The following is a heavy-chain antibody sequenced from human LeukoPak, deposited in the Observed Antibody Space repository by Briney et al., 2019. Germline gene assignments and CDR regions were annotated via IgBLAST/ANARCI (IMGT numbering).Heavy chain of an antibody. J-gene: IGHJ6*03. Sequence: SETLSLTCAVYGGSFSGYYWSWIRQPPGKGLEWIGEINHSGSTNYNPSLKSRVTISVDTSKNQFSLKLSSVTAADTAVYYCARYCSSTSCYLKYYYYYYMDVWGKGTTVTVSS. CDR3: ARYCSSTSCYLKYYYYYYMDV. V-gene: IGHV4-34*01. CDR2: INHSGST. D-gene: IGHD2-2*01. CDR1: GGSFSGYY.